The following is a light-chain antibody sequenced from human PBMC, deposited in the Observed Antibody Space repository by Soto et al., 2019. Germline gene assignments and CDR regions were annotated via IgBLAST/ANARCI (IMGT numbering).Light chain of an antibody. Sequence: QSALTQPASVSASPGQSITISCTGTSSDIGTNNYVSWYQQHPGKAPKLMIFEVNNRPSWVSNRFSGSKSGNTASLTVSGLQAEDEADYYCSSYTTTNTWVFGGGTKLTVL. CDR1: SSDIGTNNY. CDR2: EVN. J-gene: IGLJ3*02. CDR3: SSYTTTNTWV. V-gene: IGLV2-14*01.